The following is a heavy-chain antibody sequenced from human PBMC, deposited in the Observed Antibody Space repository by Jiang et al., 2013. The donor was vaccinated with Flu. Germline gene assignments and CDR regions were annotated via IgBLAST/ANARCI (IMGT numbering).Heavy chain of an antibody. CDR3: ARARSGSYYNDMTLYFDY. J-gene: IGHJ4*02. CDR2: IYSGGST. CDR1: GFTVSSNY. V-gene: IGHV3-53*01. D-gene: IGHD3-10*01. Sequence: VQLLESGGGLIQPGGSLRLSCAASGFTVSSNYMSWVRQAPGKGLEWVSVIYSGGSTYYADSVKGRFTISRDNSKNTLYLQMNSLRAEDTAVYYCARARSGSYYNDMTLYFDYWGQGTLVTASS.